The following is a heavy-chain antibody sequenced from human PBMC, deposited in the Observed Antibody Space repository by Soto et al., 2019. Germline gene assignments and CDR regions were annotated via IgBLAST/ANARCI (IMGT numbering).Heavy chain of an antibody. CDR3: AKDIALAVDGKWVRAFDI. CDR1: GFTFSSYG. Sequence: GGSLRLSCAASGFTFSSYGMHWVRQAPGKGLEWVAVISYDGSNKYYADSVKGRFTISRDNSKNTLYLQMNSLRAEDTAVYYCAKDIALAVDGKWVRAFDIWGQGTMVTFSS. V-gene: IGHV3-30*18. CDR2: ISYDGSNK. J-gene: IGHJ3*02. D-gene: IGHD6-19*01.